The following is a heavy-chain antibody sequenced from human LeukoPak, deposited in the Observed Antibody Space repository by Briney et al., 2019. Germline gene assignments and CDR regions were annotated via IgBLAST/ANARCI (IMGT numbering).Heavy chain of an antibody. CDR2: AHYSGSS. V-gene: IGHV4-59*01. CDR1: GDSINNYY. CDR3: ARDLGGYTTT. D-gene: IGHD3-16*01. Sequence: SETLSLTCTVSGDSINNYYWSWIRQPPGKGLEWIGYAHYSGSSNYNPSLKSRVSISVDTSKHQFSLELSSVTAADTAIYYCARDLGGYTTTWGQGTLVTVSS. J-gene: IGHJ5*02.